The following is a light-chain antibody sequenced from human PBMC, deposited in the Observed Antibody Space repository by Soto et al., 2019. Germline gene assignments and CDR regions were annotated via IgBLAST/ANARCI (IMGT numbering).Light chain of an antibody. CDR1: TSNIGSNT. CDR2: SDN. CDR3: AAWDDSLIYV. V-gene: IGLV1-44*01. J-gene: IGLJ1*01. Sequence: QSVLAQPPSASLTPGQRVAISCSGSTSNIGSNTVSWYQQLPGTAPKLLIYSDNQRPSGVSDRFSGSKSGTSASLAISGLQSEDEADYYCAAWDDSLIYVFGTGTKVTVL.